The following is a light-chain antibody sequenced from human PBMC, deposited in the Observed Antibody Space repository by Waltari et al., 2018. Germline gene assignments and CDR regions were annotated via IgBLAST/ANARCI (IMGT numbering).Light chain of an antibody. CDR1: QSVSSSY. V-gene: IGKV3-20*01. CDR2: GAS. J-gene: IGKJ2*01. CDR3: QQYGSSRS. Sequence: EIVLTQSPGTLYLSPGERATLSCRASQSVSSSYLAWYQQKPGQAPRVLSWGASSRATGIPDRFSGSGSGTDFTLTSSRLEPEDFAVYYCQQYGSSRSFGQGTKLEIK.